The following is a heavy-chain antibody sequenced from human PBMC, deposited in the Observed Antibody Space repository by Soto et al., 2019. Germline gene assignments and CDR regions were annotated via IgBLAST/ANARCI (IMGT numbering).Heavy chain of an antibody. J-gene: IGHJ4*02. D-gene: IGHD3-22*01. CDR1: GFTFSSYG. CDR3: AKDLNPYDSSGFFDY. Sequence: GGSLRLSCAASGFTFSSYGMHWVRQAPGKGLEWVAVISYDGSNKYYADSVKGRFTISRDNSKNTLYLQMNSLRAEDTAVYYCAKDLNPYDSSGFFDYWGQGTLVTV. CDR2: ISYDGSNK. V-gene: IGHV3-30*18.